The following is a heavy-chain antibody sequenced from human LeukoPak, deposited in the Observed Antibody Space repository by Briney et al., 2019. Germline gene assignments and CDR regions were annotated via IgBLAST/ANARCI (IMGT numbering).Heavy chain of an antibody. CDR2: ISGSGGST. CDR3: AKDFQQLWFSL. J-gene: IGHJ4*02. CDR1: GFTFSSYA. V-gene: IGHV3-23*01. D-gene: IGHD5-18*01. Sequence: GGSLRLSCAASGFTFSSYAMSWVRQAPGKGLEWVSAISGSGGSTYYADSVKGRFTISRDNSKSTLYLQMNSLRAEDTAVYYCAKDFQQLWFSLWGQGTLVTVSS.